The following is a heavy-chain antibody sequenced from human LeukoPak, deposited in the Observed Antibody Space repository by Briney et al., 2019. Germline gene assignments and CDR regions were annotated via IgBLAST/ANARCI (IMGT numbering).Heavy chain of an antibody. Sequence: SETLSLTCAVYGGSLSGYYWSWIRQPPGKGLEWIGYIYYSGSTYYNPSLKSRVTISVDTSKNQFSLKLSSVTAADTAVYYCARVDYYDSSRFDYWGQGTLVTVSS. V-gene: IGHV4-31*11. CDR2: IYYSGST. CDR1: GGSLSGYY. D-gene: IGHD3-22*01. J-gene: IGHJ4*02. CDR3: ARVDYYDSSRFDY.